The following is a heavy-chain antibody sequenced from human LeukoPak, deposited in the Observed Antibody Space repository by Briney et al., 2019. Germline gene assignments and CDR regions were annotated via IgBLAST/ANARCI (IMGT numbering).Heavy chain of an antibody. Sequence: VASAKVSCKASGYTFTSYDINWVRQATGQGLEWMGWMNPNSGNTGYAQKFQGRVTMTRNTSISTAYMELSSLRSEDTAVYYCARLGELGMVRPQNAYYYYYGMDVWGQGTTVTVSS. V-gene: IGHV1-8*01. CDR3: ARLGELGMVRPQNAYYYYYGMDV. CDR1: GYTFTSYD. CDR2: MNPNSGNT. J-gene: IGHJ6*02. D-gene: IGHD3-10*01.